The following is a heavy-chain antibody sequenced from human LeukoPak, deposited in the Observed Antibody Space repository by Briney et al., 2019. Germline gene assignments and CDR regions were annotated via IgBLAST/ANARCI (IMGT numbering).Heavy chain of an antibody. Sequence: GGSLRLSCVASGFTFSNYWMSWVRQAPGKGLEWVANINQDGGAKYYVDSMKGRFTISRDNDKNSLYLQMNSLSADDTAVYYCARAGTTGSVDYWGQGTLVTVSS. CDR2: INQDGGAK. CDR1: GFTFSNYW. V-gene: IGHV3-7*01. CDR3: ARAGTTGSVDY. D-gene: IGHD1-14*01. J-gene: IGHJ4*02.